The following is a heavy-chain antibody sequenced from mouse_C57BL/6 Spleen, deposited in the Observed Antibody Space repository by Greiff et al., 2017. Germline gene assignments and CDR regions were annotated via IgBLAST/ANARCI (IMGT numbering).Heavy chain of an antibody. CDR1: GFTFSDYG. CDR2: ISGGSGTI. CDR3: AGGGYEFAY. V-gene: IGHV5-17*01. Sequence: VQLKESGGGLVKPGGSLKLSCAASGFTFSDYGLHWVRQAPEKGLEWVAYISGGSGTIYYADTVKGRVTISRDNAKNTLFLQMTSLRSEDTAIYYCAGGGYEFAYWGQGTLVTVSA. D-gene: IGHD2-2*01. J-gene: IGHJ3*01.